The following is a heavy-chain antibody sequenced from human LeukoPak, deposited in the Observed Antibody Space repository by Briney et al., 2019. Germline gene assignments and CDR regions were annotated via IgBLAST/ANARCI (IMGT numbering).Heavy chain of an antibody. J-gene: IGHJ5*02. CDR2: INHSGST. CDR3: ARARDGYNYNWFDP. Sequence: PSETLSLTCAVYGGSFSGYYWSWIRQPPGKGLEWIGEINHSGSTNYNPSLKSRVTISVDTSKNQFSLKLSSVTAADTAVYYCARARDGYNYNWFDPWGQGTLVTVSS. CDR1: GGSFSGYY. D-gene: IGHD5-24*01. V-gene: IGHV4-34*01.